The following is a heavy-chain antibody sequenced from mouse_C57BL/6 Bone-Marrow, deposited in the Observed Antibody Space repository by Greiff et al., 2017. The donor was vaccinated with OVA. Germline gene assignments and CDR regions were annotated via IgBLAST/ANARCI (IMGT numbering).Heavy chain of an antibody. CDR3: ARHVRYYYGSSYDYAMDY. J-gene: IGHJ4*01. CDR2: IWSDGST. Sequence: VQVVESGPGLVAPSQSLSITCTVSGFSLTSYGVHWVRQPPGKGLEWLVVIWSDGSTTYNSALKSRLSISKDNSKSQVFLKMNSLQTDDTAMYYCARHVRYYYGSSYDYAMDYWGQGTSVTVSS. D-gene: IGHD1-1*01. V-gene: IGHV2-6-1*01. CDR1: GFSLTSYG.